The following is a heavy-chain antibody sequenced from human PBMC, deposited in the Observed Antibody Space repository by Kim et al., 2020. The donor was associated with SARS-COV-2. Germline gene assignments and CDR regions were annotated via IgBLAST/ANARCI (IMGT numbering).Heavy chain of an antibody. J-gene: IGHJ4*02. D-gene: IGHD3-10*01. CDR3: ARDRGSLWFGETSPENYFDY. CDR1: GYTFTSYG. V-gene: IGHV1-18*01. CDR2: ISAYNGNT. Sequence: ASVKVSCKASGYTFTSYGISWVRQAPGQGLEWMGWISAYNGNTNYAQKLQGRVTMTTDTSTSTAYMELRSLRSDDTAVYYCARDRGSLWFGETSPENYFDYWGQGTLVTVSS.